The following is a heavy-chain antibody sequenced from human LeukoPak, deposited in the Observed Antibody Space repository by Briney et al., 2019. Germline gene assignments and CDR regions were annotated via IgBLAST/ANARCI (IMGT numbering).Heavy chain of an antibody. CDR3: AREFVGYYYGSGSYDLGY. CDR2: ISSSSSTI. V-gene: IGHV3-48*01. CDR1: GFTFSSYS. Sequence: TGGSLRLSCAASGFTFSSYSTNWVREAPGKGLDWVSYISSSSSTIYYADSVKGRFTISRDNAKNSLYLQMNSLRAEDTAVYYCAREFVGYYYGSGSYDLGYWGQGTLVTVSS. D-gene: IGHD3-10*01. J-gene: IGHJ4*02.